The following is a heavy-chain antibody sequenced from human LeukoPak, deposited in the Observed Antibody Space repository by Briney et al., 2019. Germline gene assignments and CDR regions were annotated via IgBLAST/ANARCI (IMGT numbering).Heavy chain of an antibody. V-gene: IGHV4-4*07. CDR3: AKSGSPFYYYYYMDV. CDR1: GGSISSYY. D-gene: IGHD1-26*01. J-gene: IGHJ6*03. CDR2: IYTSGST. Sequence: SETPSLTCTVSGGSISSYYWSWIRQPAGKGLEWIGRIYTSGSTNYNPSLKSRVTMSVDTSKNQFSLKLSSVTAADTAVYYRAKSGSPFYYYYYMDVWGKGTTVTVS.